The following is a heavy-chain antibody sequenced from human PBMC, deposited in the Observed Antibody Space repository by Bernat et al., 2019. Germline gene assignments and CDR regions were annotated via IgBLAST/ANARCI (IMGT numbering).Heavy chain of an antibody. CDR2: ISWNSGSI. CDR3: AKARGKDLAGDGNGFDY. D-gene: IGHD4-23*01. J-gene: IGHJ4*02. V-gene: IGHV3-9*01. Sequence: EVQLVESGGDLVQPGRSLRLSCAASGFTLDDYAMHWVRQAPGKGLEWVPGISWNSGSIGYADSVKGGFTNTRDNAKNSLYRQMNSLRAEGTALYYCAKARGKDLAGDGNGFDYWGQGTLVTVSS. CDR1: GFTLDDYA.